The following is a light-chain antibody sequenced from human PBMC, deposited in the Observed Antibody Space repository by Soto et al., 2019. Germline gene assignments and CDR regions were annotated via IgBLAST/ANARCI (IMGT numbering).Light chain of an antibody. V-gene: IGKV1-5*03. CDR1: ESISNW. Sequence: DIQMTQSPSTLSASVGDRVTISFRASESISNWLAWYQKKPGKAPKLLIYKTSSLESGVPSRFSGSGSGTEFTLSISSLQPDDFATYYCHQYIEYPKTFGQGTKVDIK. CDR3: HQYIEYPKT. CDR2: KTS. J-gene: IGKJ1*01.